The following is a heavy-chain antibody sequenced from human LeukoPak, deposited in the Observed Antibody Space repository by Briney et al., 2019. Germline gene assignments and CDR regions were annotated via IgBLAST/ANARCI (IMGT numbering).Heavy chain of an antibody. J-gene: IGHJ6*03. V-gene: IGHV4-4*07. CDR3: ARDSWGYSSGWYYYYYMDV. Sequence: SETLSLTCTVSGGSISSYYWSWIRQPAGKGLEWIGRIHTSGSTNYNPSLKSRVTMSVDTSKNQFSLKLSSVTAADTAVYYCARDSWGYSSGWYYYYYMDVWGKGTTVTISS. CDR1: GGSISSYY. D-gene: IGHD6-19*01. CDR2: IHTSGST.